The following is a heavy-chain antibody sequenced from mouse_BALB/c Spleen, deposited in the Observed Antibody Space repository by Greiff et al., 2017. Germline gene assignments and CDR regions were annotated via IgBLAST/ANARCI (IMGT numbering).Heavy chain of an antibody. CDR3: ARQDFTTSFDY. V-gene: IGHV5-6*01. CDR1: GFTFSSYG. Sequence: EVKLVESGGDLVKPGGSLKLSCAASGFTFSSYGMSWVRQTPDKRLEWVATISSGGSYTYYPDSVKGRFTISRDNAKNTLYLQMSSLKSEDTAMYYCARQDFTTSFDYWGQGTTLTVSS. CDR2: ISSGGSYT. J-gene: IGHJ2*01. D-gene: IGHD1-1*01.